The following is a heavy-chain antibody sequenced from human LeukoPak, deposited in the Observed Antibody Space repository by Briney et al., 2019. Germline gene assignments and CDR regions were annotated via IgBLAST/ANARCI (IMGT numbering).Heavy chain of an antibody. CDR3: ARELEKLLWFGEFDDAFDI. V-gene: IGHV1-69*01. CDR2: IIPIFGTE. Sequence: GASVKVSCKASGGTFSSYAISWVRQAPGQGLEWMGGIIPIFGTENYAQKFQGRVTITADESTSTAYMELSSLRSKDTAVDYCARELEKLLWFGEFDDAFDIWGQGTMVTVSS. D-gene: IGHD3-10*01. J-gene: IGHJ3*02. CDR1: GGTFSSYA.